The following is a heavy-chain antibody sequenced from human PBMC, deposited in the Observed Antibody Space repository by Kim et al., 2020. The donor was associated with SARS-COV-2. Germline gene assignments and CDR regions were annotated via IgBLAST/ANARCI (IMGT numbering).Heavy chain of an antibody. V-gene: IGHV3-15*01. CDR2: IKSNADDGTT. CDR3: ATGVGAPPRASPLI. Sequence: GGSLRLSCAASGFTFGHFYIHWVRQAPGKGLEWVGRIKSNADDGTTDYAAPVQVSFTMSRADSKHTISLHMSSVHSNDTGVYYCATGVGAPPRASPLIWG. CDR1: GFTFGHFY. J-gene: IGHJ3*02. D-gene: IGHD1-26*01.